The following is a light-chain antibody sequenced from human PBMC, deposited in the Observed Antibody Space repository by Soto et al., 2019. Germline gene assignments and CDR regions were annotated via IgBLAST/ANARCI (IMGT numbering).Light chain of an antibody. Sequence: EIVMPQSPATLSVSPVERVTLSCRASQSVSNNLVWYQQKPGQAPRLLMYGSSIRATGIPARFSGSGSGTEFTLTISSLQSEDFAVYYCQQHNNWPPITFGQGTRLEIK. CDR3: QQHNNWPPIT. J-gene: IGKJ5*01. CDR1: QSVSNN. CDR2: GSS. V-gene: IGKV3-15*01.